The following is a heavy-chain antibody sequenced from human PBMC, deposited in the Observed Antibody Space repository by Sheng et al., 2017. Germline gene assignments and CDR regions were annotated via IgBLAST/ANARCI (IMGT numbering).Heavy chain of an antibody. CDR1: GYGFTNYG. D-gene: IGHD5-18*01. CDR2: ISTDIGNT. CDR3: AREGSPGAGYLDY. Sequence: QVQLVQSGGEVKKPGASVKVSCKASGYGFTNYGISWVRQAPGQGLEWMGWISTDIGNTDYAQKFEGRVTMTTDTSTSTASMELRSLKSDDTAVYYCAREGSPGAGYLDYWGQGTLVTVSS. J-gene: IGHJ4*02. V-gene: IGHV1-18*01.